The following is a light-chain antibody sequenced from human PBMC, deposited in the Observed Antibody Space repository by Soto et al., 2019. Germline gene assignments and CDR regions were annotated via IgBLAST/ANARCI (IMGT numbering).Light chain of an antibody. V-gene: IGKV3-11*01. CDR2: DAS. J-gene: IGKJ5*01. CDR3: QVRTNWSIA. Sequence: EFVLTQSPATLSLSPGERATLSCRASQSVVSSLAWYQQKPGQAPRLLIYDASNRATGIPARFSGTGSGTDFTLTINNLEPEDFAVYYCQVRTNWSIAFGRGTRLE. CDR1: QSVVSS.